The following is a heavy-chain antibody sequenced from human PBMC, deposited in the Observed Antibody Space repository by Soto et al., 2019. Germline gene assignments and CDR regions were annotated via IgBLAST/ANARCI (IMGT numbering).Heavy chain of an antibody. CDR3: ARDPLDYYDSSGYYYPFDY. D-gene: IGHD3-22*01. CDR1: GYTFTSYY. V-gene: IGHV1-46*01. Sequence: SVKVSCKASGYTFTSYYMHWVRQAPGQGLEWMGIINPSGGSTSYAQKFQGRVTMTRDTSTSTVYMELSSLRSEDTAVYYCARDPLDYYDSSGYYYPFDYWGQGTLVTVSS. CDR2: INPSGGST. J-gene: IGHJ4*02.